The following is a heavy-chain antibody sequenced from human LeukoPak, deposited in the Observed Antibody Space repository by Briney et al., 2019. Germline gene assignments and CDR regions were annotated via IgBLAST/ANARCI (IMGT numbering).Heavy chain of an antibody. J-gene: IGHJ4*02. CDR2: ICANDGNT. V-gene: IGHV3-23*01. D-gene: IGHD2-15*01. Sequence: GGSLRLSCAASGLTFRNYAMSWVRQAPGKGLEWVSVICANDGNTYYADAVKGRFAISRDNSKDTLYLQMDSLRAEDTAVYYCAKGSGSSCDSPCDYWGQGILGTVSS. CDR3: AKGSGSSCDSPCDY. CDR1: GLTFRNYA.